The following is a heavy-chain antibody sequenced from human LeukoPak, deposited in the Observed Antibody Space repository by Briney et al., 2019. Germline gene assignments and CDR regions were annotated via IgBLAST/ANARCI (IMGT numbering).Heavy chain of an antibody. CDR2: ITNNGSTI. J-gene: IGHJ6*02. D-gene: IGHD6-19*01. V-gene: IGHV3-48*03. Sequence: GGSLRLSCAASGLTFSTYAMNWVRQAPGKGLEWVSYITNNGSTIYYADSVKGRFAISRDKAENSLYLQMNSLRAEDTAIYYCARDQWLAYYYHGMDVWGQGTTVTVSS. CDR1: GLTFSTYA. CDR3: ARDQWLAYYYHGMDV.